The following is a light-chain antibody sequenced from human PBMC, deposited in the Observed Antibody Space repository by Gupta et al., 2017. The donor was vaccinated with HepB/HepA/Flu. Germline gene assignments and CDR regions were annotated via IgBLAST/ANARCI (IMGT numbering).Light chain of an antibody. CDR3: AGLDNSLSHVV. Sequence: QSVVTLPPSISGTPGQRVTISCSGTSSNIGSNYVFWYQQFPGTAPKFLMYESNQRPSGVPDRFSGSKSATSAPLIISGLRAEDEADYYCAGLDNSLSHVVFGGGTKLTVL. J-gene: IGLJ2*01. CDR1: SSNIGSNY. V-gene: IGLV1-47*01. CDR2: ESN.